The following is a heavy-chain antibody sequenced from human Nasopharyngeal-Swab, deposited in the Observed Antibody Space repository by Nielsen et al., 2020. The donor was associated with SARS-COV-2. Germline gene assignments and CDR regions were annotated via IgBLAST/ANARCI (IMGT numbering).Heavy chain of an antibody. CDR2: ISGSGGST. CDR1: GFTFSSNA. CDR3: AKTDCGDLPYYFDY. V-gene: IGHV3-23*01. J-gene: IGHJ4*02. Sequence: GESLKISCAASGFTFSSNAMSWVRQAPGKGLEWVSAISGSGGSTYYADSVKGRFTISRDNSKNTLYLQMNSLRAEDTAVYYCAKTDCGDLPYYFDYWGQGTLVTVSS. D-gene: IGHD4-17*01.